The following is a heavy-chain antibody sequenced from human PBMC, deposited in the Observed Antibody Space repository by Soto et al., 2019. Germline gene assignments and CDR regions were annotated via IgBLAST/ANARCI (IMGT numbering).Heavy chain of an antibody. CDR3: ARDVLGGRYSMDV. CDR1: GSPFSSYA. Sequence: EVQLVESGGGLVQPGGSLSISCAASGSPFSSYAMHWVRQAPGKGLEYVSAISSNGGSTYYANSVKGRFTITRDNSKNTLYLPMGSLRAEDMAVYYCARDVLGGRYSMDVWGQGTTVTVSS. CDR2: ISSNGGST. J-gene: IGHJ6*03. V-gene: IGHV3-64*01. D-gene: IGHD1-26*01.